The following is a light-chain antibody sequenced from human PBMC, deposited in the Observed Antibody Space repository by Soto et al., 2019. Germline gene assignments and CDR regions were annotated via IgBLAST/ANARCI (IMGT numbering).Light chain of an antibody. J-gene: IGLJ2*01. CDR1: FSNIGSNY. V-gene: IGLV1-47*01. CDR2: GTT. CDR3: ATWDNRLNNVL. Sequence: QSVLTQPPSASGTPGQTVTISCSGSFSNIGSNYVYWYQQLPGTAPKLLIYGTTQRPLGVPDRFPGSKSGTSASLAISGLLSGDEADYFCATWDNRLNNVLFGGGTKLTVL.